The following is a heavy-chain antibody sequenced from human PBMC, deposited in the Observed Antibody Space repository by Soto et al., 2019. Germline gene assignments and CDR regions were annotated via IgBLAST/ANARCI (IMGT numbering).Heavy chain of an antibody. V-gene: IGHV1-3*01. CDR1: GYTFILYA. J-gene: IGHJ4*02. CDR3: SRTGYSTGLYFYFDY. D-gene: IGHD2-8*02. CDR2: INAASGNT. Sequence: ASVKVSCKASGYTFILYAIHWVRQTPGQRPEWMGLINAASGNTQYSQKFQVRVTITRDTSANTAYMELSSLRSEDTAVYFCSRTGYSTGLYFYFDYWGQGTLVTVSS.